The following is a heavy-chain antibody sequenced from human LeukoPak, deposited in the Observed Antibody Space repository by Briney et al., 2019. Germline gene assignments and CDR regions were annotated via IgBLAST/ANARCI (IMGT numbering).Heavy chain of an antibody. CDR3: AKEGYSSGWYFDY. CDR2: IISSSSYI. D-gene: IGHD6-19*01. J-gene: IGHJ4*02. CDR1: GFTFSSYS. Sequence: GGSLRLSCAASGFTFSSYSMNWVRQAPGKGLEWVSSIISSSSYIYYADSVKGRFTISRDNSKNTLYLQMNSLRAEDTAVYYCAKEGYSSGWYFDYWGQGTLVTVSS. V-gene: IGHV3-21*04.